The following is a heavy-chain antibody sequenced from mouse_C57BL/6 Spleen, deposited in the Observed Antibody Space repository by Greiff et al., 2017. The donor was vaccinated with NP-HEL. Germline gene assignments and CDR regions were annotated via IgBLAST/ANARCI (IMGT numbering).Heavy chain of an antibody. CDR3: ARLNYYGSNPYYFDY. D-gene: IGHD1-1*01. CDR1: GYTFTSYW. V-gene: IGHV1-59*01. CDR2: IDPSDSYT. Sequence: VQLQQSGAELVRPGTSVKLSCKASGYTFTSYWMHWVKQRPGQGLEWIGVIDPSDSYTNYNQKFKGKATLTVDTSSSTAYMQLSSLTSEDSAVYYCARLNYYGSNPYYFDYWGQGTTLTVSS. J-gene: IGHJ2*01.